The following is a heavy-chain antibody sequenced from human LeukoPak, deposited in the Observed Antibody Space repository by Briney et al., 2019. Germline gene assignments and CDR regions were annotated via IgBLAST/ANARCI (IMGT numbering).Heavy chain of an antibody. D-gene: IGHD2-2*01. J-gene: IGHJ4*02. CDR3: ARYSCTSSTRYLFDY. Sequence: PGGSLRLSCAASGFIVSTYWMSWVRQAPGKGLEWVAIIKPDGTEKYYVDSVVGRFTISRDNARNSLYLQINSLRAEDTAVYYCARYSCTSSTRYLFDYWGQGTLVTVSS. V-gene: IGHV3-7*01. CDR2: IKPDGTEK. CDR1: GFIVSTYW.